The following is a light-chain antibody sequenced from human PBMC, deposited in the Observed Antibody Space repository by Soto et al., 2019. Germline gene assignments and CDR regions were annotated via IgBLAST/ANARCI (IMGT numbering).Light chain of an antibody. Sequence: IQLTQSPSSLPASVGDRVTITCRASQGITTYLAWYQQKPGKAPKLLIYAASALQSGVPSRFSGSGSGTDFTLTISSLQPEDFAVYYCQQSYNSPPAFGSGTKVEIK. CDR3: QQSYNSPPA. V-gene: IGKV1-9*01. CDR2: AAS. J-gene: IGKJ3*01. CDR1: QGITTY.